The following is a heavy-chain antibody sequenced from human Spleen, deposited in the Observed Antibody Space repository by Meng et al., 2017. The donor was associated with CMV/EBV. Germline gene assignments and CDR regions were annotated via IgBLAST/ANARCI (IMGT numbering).Heavy chain of an antibody. CDR2: INPNSGGA. J-gene: IGHJ4*02. Sequence: SGYTFTGYYMHWVREAPGQGLEWMGWINPNSGGANYAQKFQGRVTMTRDTSISTVYMELSRLRSDDTALYYCARRYCTSTSCYTAADYWGQGTLVTVSS. CDR3: ARRYCTSTSCYTAADY. CDR1: GYTFTGYY. D-gene: IGHD2-2*02. V-gene: IGHV1-2*02.